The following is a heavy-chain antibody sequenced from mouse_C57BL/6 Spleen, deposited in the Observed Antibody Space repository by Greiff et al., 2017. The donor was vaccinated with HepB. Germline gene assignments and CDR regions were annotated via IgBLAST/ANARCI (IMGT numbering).Heavy chain of an antibody. D-gene: IGHD1-1*01. CDR3: ADYYYGSNYYAMDY. CDR1: GYAFSSSW. CDR2: IYPGDGDT. V-gene: IGHV1-82*01. Sequence: QVQLKESGPELVKPGASVKISCKASGYAFSSSWMNWVKQRPGKGLEWIGRIYPGDGDTNYNGKFKGKATLTADKSSSTAYMQLSSLTSEDSAVYFCADYYYGSNYYAMDYWGQGTSVTVSS. J-gene: IGHJ4*01.